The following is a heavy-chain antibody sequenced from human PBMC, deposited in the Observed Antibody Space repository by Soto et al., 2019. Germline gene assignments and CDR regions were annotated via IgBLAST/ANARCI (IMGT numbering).Heavy chain of an antibody. D-gene: IGHD5-12*01. CDR2: INSDGTKT. CDR3: TTVATDTFTWFDP. Sequence: GGSLRLSCAASGFTFNTYWMHWFRQAPGKGLVWVSRINSDGTKTTYADSVKGRFTISRDNAKNTVYLQMNSLRAEDTAVYYYTTVATDTFTWFDPWGQGTLVTVPS. J-gene: IGHJ5*02. CDR1: GFTFNTYW. V-gene: IGHV3-74*01.